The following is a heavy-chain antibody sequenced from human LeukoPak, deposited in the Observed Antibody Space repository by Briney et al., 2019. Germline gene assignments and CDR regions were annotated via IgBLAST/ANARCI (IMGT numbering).Heavy chain of an antibody. Sequence: SETLSLTCAVYAGSFTGYYWSWIRQSSGKRLDWIAQINDSGNTNYNPSLRSRVTMSVDTSKKQVSLHLSSVTAADTAVYYCASSYYDTGGFSPFDYWGRGTLVIVSS. CDR2: INDSGNT. CDR1: AGSFTGYY. CDR3: ASSYYDTGGFSPFDY. D-gene: IGHD2-8*02. V-gene: IGHV4-34*01. J-gene: IGHJ4*02.